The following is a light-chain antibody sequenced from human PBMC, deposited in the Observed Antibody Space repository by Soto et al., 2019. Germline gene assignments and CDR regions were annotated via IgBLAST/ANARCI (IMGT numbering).Light chain of an antibody. CDR1: QSISTW. V-gene: IGKV1D-16*01. J-gene: IGKJ5*01. CDR2: GAS. Sequence: DIQMTQSPSSLSASVGDRVTITCRASQSISTWLAWYQQKAGKAPNLLIYGASNLHSGVPSRFSGSGSGTEFTLTISSLQSEDFAVYYCQQYNSWPPITFGQGTRLEIK. CDR3: QQYNSWPPIT.